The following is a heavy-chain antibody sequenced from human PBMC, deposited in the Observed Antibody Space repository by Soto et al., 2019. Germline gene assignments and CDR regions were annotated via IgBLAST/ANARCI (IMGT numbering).Heavy chain of an antibody. CDR3: ASIWFGDFDY. CDR2: FHSSGAT. V-gene: IGHV4-30-4*01. J-gene: IGHJ4*01. Sequence: QVQLQESGPGLVKPSQTLSLTCTVSGGSISSADSYWSWIRQPPGKGLEWIGYFHSSGATYKDPSRKSRVTIAVDTSKNQISLKLDSVTAADTAVYYCASIWFGDFDYWGHGTLVTVSS. D-gene: IGHD3-10*01. CDR1: GGSISSADSY.